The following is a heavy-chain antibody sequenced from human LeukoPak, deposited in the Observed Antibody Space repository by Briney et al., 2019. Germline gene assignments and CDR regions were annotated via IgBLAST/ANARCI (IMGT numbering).Heavy chain of an antibody. Sequence: NPSETLSLTCTVSGGSINSGEYYWSWIRQPPGKGLEWIGSIHHSGSTYYNPSLTSRVTISVDTSKDQFSLKLTSVTAADSAVYYCARQLEYAWGSYRYRALDLWGHGTMVTVSP. V-gene: IGHV4-39*01. J-gene: IGHJ3*01. CDR2: IHHSGST. D-gene: IGHD3-16*02. CDR3: ARQLEYAWGSYRYRALDL. CDR1: GGSINSGEYY.